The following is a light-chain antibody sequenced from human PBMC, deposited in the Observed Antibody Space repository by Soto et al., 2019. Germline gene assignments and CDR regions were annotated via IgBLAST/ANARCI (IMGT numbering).Light chain of an antibody. CDR2: HNN. CDR3: AAWDDSRNAVV. Sequence: QSVLTQPPSASGTPGQRVTISCSGSSSNVGSNTVDWYQQLPGTAPKLLIYHNNQRPSGVPDRLSGSKSGTSASLAISGLQSEDEADYYCAAWDDSRNAVVFGGGTKLTFL. CDR1: SSNVGSNT. J-gene: IGLJ2*01. V-gene: IGLV1-44*01.